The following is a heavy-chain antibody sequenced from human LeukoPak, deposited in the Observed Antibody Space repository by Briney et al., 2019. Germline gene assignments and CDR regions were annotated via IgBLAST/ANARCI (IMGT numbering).Heavy chain of an antibody. CDR3: ARHGIGDSSRDYFDY. CDR1: GGSISRSGYS. J-gene: IGHJ4*02. CDR2: IYYSGST. D-gene: IGHD6-19*01. V-gene: IGHV4-39*01. Sequence: PSETLSLTCTVSGGSISRSGYSWGWIRQPPGKGLEWIGSIYYSGSTYYSPSLKSRVTISADTSKNQFSLKLNSVTAADTAVYYCARHGIGDSSRDYFDYWGQGTLVTVSS.